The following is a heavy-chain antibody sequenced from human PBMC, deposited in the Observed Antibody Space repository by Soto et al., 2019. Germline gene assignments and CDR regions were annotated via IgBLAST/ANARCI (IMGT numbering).Heavy chain of an antibody. D-gene: IGHD6-13*01. Sequence: ASVKVSCKASGYTFTSYAMHWVRQAPGQRLEWMGWINAGNGNTKYSQKFQGRVTITRDTSASTAYMELSSLRSEDTAVYYCASSSSWYNWFDLWGQGTLVTVSS. J-gene: IGHJ5*02. V-gene: IGHV1-3*01. CDR1: GYTFTSYA. CDR3: ASSSSWYNWFDL. CDR2: INAGNGNT.